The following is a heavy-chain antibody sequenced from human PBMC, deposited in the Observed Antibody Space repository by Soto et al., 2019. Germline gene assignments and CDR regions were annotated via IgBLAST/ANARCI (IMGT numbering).Heavy chain of an antibody. J-gene: IGHJ6*02. D-gene: IGHD1-1*01. V-gene: IGHV4-31*03. Sequence: SETLSLTCTVTGGSMTSGDQYWTWIRHRPGEGLEWFGYINHRGSLYYNPSPKSRVSMSVDTSKNQFSLNLSSVTAADTAVYYCARELPQRQGRNMDVWGQGTAVTVSS. CDR2: INHRGSL. CDR3: ARELPQRQGRNMDV. CDR1: GGSMTSGDQY.